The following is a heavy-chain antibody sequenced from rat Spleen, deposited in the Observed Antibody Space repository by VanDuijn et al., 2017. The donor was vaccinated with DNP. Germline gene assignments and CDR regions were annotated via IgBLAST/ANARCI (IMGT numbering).Heavy chain of an antibody. CDR2: INPSGGSS. J-gene: IGHJ4*01. V-gene: IGHV5-25*01. CDR3: ARHGEVPTRYAMDA. D-gene: IGHD2-1*01. Sequence: EVQLVESGGGLVQPGRSLKLSCAASGFTFSNYDMAWVRQAPTKGLEWVASINPSGGSSYYRASVKGRFTVSRDNAKSTLYLQMDSLRSEDTATYYCARHGEVPTRYAMDAWGQGTSVTVSS. CDR1: GFTFSNYD.